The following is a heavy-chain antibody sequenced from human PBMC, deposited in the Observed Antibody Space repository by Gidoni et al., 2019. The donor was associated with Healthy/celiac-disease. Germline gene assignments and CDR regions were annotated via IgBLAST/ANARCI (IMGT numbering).Heavy chain of an antibody. Sequence: QVQLQESGPGLVKPSETLSLTCTVPGGSISSYYWSWIRQPPGKGLEWIGYIYYSGSTNYNPSLKSRVTISVDTSKNQFSLKLSSVTAADTAVYYCARTYYDILTGYLGFDYWGQGTLVTVSS. V-gene: IGHV4-59*01. CDR3: ARTYYDILTGYLGFDY. D-gene: IGHD3-9*01. J-gene: IGHJ4*02. CDR2: IYYSGST. CDR1: GGSISSYY.